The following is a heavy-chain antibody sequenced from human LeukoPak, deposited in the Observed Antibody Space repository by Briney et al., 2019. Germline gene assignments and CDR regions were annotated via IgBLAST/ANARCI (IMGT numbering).Heavy chain of an antibody. V-gene: IGHV3-23*01. D-gene: IGHD3-9*01. CDR1: GFTFSNYA. Sequence: GGSLRLACAASGFTFSNYALSGVRQAPGKGLEGVSSIGSSVNTTHYADSVKGRFTISRDNSKNTLYLQMNSLRAEDTAIYYCARDQAFDWFYYYYGMDVWGLGTTVIVSS. CDR3: ARDQAFDWFYYYYGMDV. J-gene: IGHJ6*02. CDR2: IGSSVNTT.